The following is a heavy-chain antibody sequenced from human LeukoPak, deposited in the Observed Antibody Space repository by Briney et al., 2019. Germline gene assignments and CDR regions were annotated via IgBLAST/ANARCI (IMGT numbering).Heavy chain of an antibody. D-gene: IGHD3-3*01. CDR2: MNPNSGNT. Sequence: PGASVKVSCKASGYTFTSYDIIWVRQATGQGLEWMGWMNPNSGNTGYAQKFQGRVTITGNTSISTAYMELSSLRSEGTAVYYCARSITIFGVVILDYWGQGTLVTVSS. CDR3: ARSITIFGVVILDY. J-gene: IGHJ4*02. CDR1: GYTFTSYD. V-gene: IGHV1-8*03.